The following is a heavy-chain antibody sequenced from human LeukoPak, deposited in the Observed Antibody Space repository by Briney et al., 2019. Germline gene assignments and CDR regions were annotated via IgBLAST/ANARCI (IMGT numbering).Heavy chain of an antibody. V-gene: IGHV3-33*01. CDR3: ARAPTINWGSSYFDL. CDR1: GFTFSSSG. CDR2: IWYDGSSK. D-gene: IGHD7-27*01. Sequence: GGSLRLSCAASGFTFSSSGMHWVRQAPGKGLEWVAVIWYDGSSKYYADSVKGRFTISRDNSKNTLYLQMNSLRAEDTAVYYCARAPTINWGSSYFDLWGRGTLVIVSS. J-gene: IGHJ2*01.